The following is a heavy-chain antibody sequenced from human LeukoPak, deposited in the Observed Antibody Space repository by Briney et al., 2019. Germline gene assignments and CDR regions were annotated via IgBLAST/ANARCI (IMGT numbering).Heavy chain of an antibody. V-gene: IGHV3-33*01. CDR1: GFTFSSFG. Sequence: GGSLRLSCTASGFTFSSFGMHWVRQAPGKGLEWVALIWYDGSNKYYADSVKGRFTISRDNSKNTLYLQMTSLRAEDTAVYYCARSLSGRIYHFDHWGQGTLVTVSS. J-gene: IGHJ4*02. D-gene: IGHD1-26*01. CDR2: IWYDGSNK. CDR3: ARSLSGRIYHFDH.